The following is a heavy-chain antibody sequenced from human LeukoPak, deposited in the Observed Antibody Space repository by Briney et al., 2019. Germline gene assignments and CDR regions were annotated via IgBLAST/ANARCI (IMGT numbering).Heavy chain of an antibody. J-gene: IGHJ6*02. CDR1: GGSVSISNYY. V-gene: IGHV4-39*01. D-gene: IGHD2-2*01. CDR2: IYYSGST. Sequence: SATQSLTYPVYGGSVSISNYYCGWIRQPPGRGLEWFGSIYYSGSTYYHPSLKSRVTISVDTSKNQFSLKLSSVTAADTAVYYCARQGTTSPQHCFYYYGMDVWGQGTTVTVSS. CDR3: ARQGTTSPQHCFYYYGMDV.